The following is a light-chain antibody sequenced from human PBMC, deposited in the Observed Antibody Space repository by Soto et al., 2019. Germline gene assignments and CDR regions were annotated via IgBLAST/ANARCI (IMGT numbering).Light chain of an antibody. CDR3: QQGYSYPPWT. J-gene: IGKJ1*01. CDR1: QSISSY. V-gene: IGKV1-39*01. CDR2: AAS. Sequence: DIQMTQSPSSLSASVGDRVTITCRASQSISSYLNWYQQKPGKAPKLLIYAASSLQSGVPSRFSGSGSRTDVTLTISSLHPEDFATYYCQQGYSYPPWTFGQGTKVEIK.